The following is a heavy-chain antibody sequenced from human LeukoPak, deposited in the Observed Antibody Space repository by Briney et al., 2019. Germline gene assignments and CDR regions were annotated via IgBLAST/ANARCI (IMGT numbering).Heavy chain of an antibody. CDR2: TYYRSKWYN. D-gene: IGHD6-19*01. CDR1: GDSVPSNSAA. Sequence: SQTLSLTCAISGDSVPSNSAAWNWIRQSPSRGLEWLRRTYYRSKWYNDYAVSMKSRITINPDTSKDQFSLQLNSVTPEDTAVYYCARDAGSGWSSFDYWGQGTLVTVSS. CDR3: ARDAGSGWSSFDY. J-gene: IGHJ4*02. V-gene: IGHV6-1*01.